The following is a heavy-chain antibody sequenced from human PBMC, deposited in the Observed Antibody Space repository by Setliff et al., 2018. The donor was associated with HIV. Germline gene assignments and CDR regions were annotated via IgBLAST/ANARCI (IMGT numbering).Heavy chain of an antibody. V-gene: IGHV3-7*01. Sequence: GGSLRLSCAASGFTFSSHWMSWVRQAPGKGLEWVATIKEDGSENYYVDSVKGRFTISRDNAKNTLSLQMNTLRAEDTAVYYCARPPTRYNNGWFERGGFDYWGQGTLVTVSS. J-gene: IGHJ4*02. CDR2: IKEDGSEN. D-gene: IGHD6-19*01. CDR3: ARPPTRYNNGWFERGGFDY. CDR1: GFTFSSHW.